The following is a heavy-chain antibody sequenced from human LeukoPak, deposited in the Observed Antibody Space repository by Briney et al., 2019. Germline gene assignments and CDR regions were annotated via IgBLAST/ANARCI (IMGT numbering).Heavy chain of an antibody. D-gene: IGHD3-22*01. CDR1: GFTFSSYW. CDR2: INSDGSST. V-gene: IGHV3-74*01. Sequence: GGSLRLSCAASGFTFSSYWMHWVRQAPGKGLVWVSRINSDGSSTSYADSVKGRFTISRDNAKNTVYLQMNSLRVEDTAVYYCARVYETNGYLYWGQGSLVTVSS. CDR3: ARVYETNGYLY. J-gene: IGHJ4*02.